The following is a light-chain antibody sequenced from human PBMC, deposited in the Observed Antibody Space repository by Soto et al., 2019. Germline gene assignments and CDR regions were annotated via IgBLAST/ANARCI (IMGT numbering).Light chain of an antibody. CDR1: QSVSRN. V-gene: IGKV3-15*01. CDR3: QQFNSWPRT. Sequence: IVMTQSPATVSGSPGERVTLSCRASQSVSRNLAWYHQKPGQPPRLLVFGVSTTATVIPACFFGIGSETDFTFTFTRLQSEDFGIYYCQQFNSWPRTFGQGTKVDIK. CDR2: GVS. J-gene: IGKJ1*01.